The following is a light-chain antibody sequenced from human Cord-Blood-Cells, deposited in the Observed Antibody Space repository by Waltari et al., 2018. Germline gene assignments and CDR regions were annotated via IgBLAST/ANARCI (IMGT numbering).Light chain of an antibody. CDR2: DVS. V-gene: IGLV2-11*01. CDR3: CSYAGSYTFV. CDR1: SSDVGGYNY. Sequence: QSALTQPPSVSGSPGQSITISCTGTSSDVGGYNYVSWYQQHPGKAPKLMIYDVSKRPSWVPDRFSGSKSGNTASLTISGLQAEDEADYYCCSYAGSYTFVFGAGTKVTVL. J-gene: IGLJ1*01.